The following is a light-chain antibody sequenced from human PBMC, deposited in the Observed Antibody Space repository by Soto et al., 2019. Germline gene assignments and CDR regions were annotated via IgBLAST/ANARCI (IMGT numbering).Light chain of an antibody. CDR2: AAS. CDR3: QQSSGIPYT. Sequence: DIQMTQSPASLSASVGDRVTVTCRASQHIGTYLKWYQQQPGKAPKLLIYAASTLQSGVPSRFSGIGSGTDVTLTISSLQPEDFATYYCQQSSGIPYTFGPGTNAEVK. J-gene: IGKJ2*01. CDR1: QHIGTY. V-gene: IGKV1-39*01.